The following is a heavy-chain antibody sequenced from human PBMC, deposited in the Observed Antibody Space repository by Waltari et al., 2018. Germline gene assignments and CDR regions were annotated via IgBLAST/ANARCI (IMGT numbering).Heavy chain of an antibody. V-gene: IGHV3-33*01. CDR3: VGGSVYLSY. CDR2: IWYDGSNK. Sequence: QVQLVESGGGVVQPGRSLRLSCAASGFTVSSSGMHWVRQAPGKGLEWVAVIWYDGSNKYYADSVKGRFTISRDNSKNTLYLQMNSLRAEDTAVYYCVGGSVYLSYWGQGTLVTVSS. D-gene: IGHD3-10*01. CDR1: GFTVSSSG. J-gene: IGHJ4*02.